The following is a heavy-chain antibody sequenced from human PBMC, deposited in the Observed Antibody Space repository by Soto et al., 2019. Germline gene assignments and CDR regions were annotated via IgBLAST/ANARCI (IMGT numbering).Heavy chain of an antibody. Sequence: QITLKEFGPALVKPTQTLTLTCSFSGFSLTTAGMGVGWIRQPPGKAPEWVALVYWDDDKRYNPSLRSRLTITKDTSKNLVVVTLTDMDPVDTGTYYCARRGTSSAAAGWFDPWGQGILVTVSS. CDR1: GFSLTTAGMG. CDR2: VYWDDDK. V-gene: IGHV2-5*02. J-gene: IGHJ5*02. CDR3: ARRGTSSAAAGWFDP. D-gene: IGHD3-16*01.